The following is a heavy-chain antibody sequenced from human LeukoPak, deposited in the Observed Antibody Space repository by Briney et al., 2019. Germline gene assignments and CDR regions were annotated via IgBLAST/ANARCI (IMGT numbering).Heavy chain of an antibody. V-gene: IGHV1-18*01. D-gene: IGHD5-18*01. J-gene: IGHJ3*02. CDR2: ISAYNGNT. Sequence: AASVKVSCKASGYTFTSYGISWVRQAPGQGLEWMGWISAYNGNTNYAQRLQGRITMTTDTSTSTAYMELTSLRSDDTAVYYCARVGYSLDASDIWGQGTMVTVSP. CDR3: ARVGYSLDASDI. CDR1: GYTFTSYG.